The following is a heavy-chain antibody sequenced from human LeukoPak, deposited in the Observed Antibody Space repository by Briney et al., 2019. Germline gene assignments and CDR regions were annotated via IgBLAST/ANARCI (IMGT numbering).Heavy chain of an antibody. CDR3: ARKRDDYGDYVDAFDI. CDR1: GFTFSSYS. D-gene: IGHD4-17*01. J-gene: IGHJ3*02. CDR2: ISSSSSYI. V-gene: IGHV3-21*01. Sequence: GGSLRLSCAASGFTFSSYSMNWVRQAPGKGLEWVSSISSSSSYIYYADSVRGRFTISRHNAKNSLYLQMNSLRAEDTAVYYCARKRDDYGDYVDAFDIWGQGTMVTVSS.